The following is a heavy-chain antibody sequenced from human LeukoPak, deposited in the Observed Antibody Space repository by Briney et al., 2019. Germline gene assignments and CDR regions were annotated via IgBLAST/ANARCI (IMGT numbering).Heavy chain of an antibody. Sequence: SETLSLTCTVSGYSISSGYYWGWIRQPPGKGLEWIGSIYHSGSTCYNPSLKSRVTISVDTSKNQFSLKLSSVTAADTAVYYCARDRGIVVVPAPLYYFDYWGQGTLVTVSS. J-gene: IGHJ4*02. CDR2: IYHSGST. V-gene: IGHV4-38-2*02. CDR3: ARDRGIVVVPAPLYYFDY. CDR1: GYSISSGYY. D-gene: IGHD2-2*01.